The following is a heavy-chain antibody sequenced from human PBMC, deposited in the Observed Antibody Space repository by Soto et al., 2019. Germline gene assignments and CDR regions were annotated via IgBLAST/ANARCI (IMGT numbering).Heavy chain of an antibody. Sequence: SVKVSCKAAGGTFSSYAISWVRQAPGQGLEWMGGIIPIFGTANYAQKFQGRVTITADESTSTAYMELSSLRSEDTAVYYCARVWLGYYDSSGYGLIDYWGQGTLVTVSS. CDR3: ARVWLGYYDSSGYGLIDY. V-gene: IGHV1-69*13. CDR2: IIPIFGTA. CDR1: GGTFSSYA. J-gene: IGHJ4*02. D-gene: IGHD3-22*01.